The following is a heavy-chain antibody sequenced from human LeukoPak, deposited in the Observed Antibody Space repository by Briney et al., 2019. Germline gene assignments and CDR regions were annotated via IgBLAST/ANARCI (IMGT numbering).Heavy chain of an antibody. CDR1: GLTFSSYS. J-gene: IGHJ4*02. Sequence: GGSLRLSCTASGLTFSSYSMNWVRQAPGKGPEWVSYISSSGRTMYYAGSVQGRFTISRDNAKNSLYLQMNSLRAEDTAVYYCAGDRAPYSNGCYPLYWGQGTLVTVSS. V-gene: IGHV3-48*01. CDR2: ISSSGRTM. D-gene: IGHD3-22*01. CDR3: AGDRAPYSNGCYPLY.